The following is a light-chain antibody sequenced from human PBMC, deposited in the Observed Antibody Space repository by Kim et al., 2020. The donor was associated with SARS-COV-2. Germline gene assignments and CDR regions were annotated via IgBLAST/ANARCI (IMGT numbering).Light chain of an antibody. CDR3: CSYAGDYVI. J-gene: IGLJ2*01. CDR1: SNNIGFYNY. V-gene: IGLV2-11*01. CDR2: DVT. Sequence: PGQSVTISCTGASNNIGFYNYVSWYQHHPGRAPKLIIYDVTKRPSGIPDRFSGSKSGNTASLTVSGLQSEDEADYYCCSYAGDYVIFGGGTQLTVL.